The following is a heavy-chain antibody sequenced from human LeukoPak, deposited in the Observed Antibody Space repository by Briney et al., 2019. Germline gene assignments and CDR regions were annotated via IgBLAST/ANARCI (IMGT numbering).Heavy chain of an antibody. CDR2: ISAGNGNT. V-gene: IGHV1-3*01. J-gene: IGHJ4*02. CDR1: GYTFTSYA. Sequence: ASVNVSCKASGYTFTSYAIHWVRQAPGQRLEWMGWISAGNGNTKYSQNFQGRVTFISNTSATTAFMELTSLRSEDAAVFYCARDSGSGNDDYWGQGTLVTVSS. D-gene: IGHD1-1*01. CDR3: ARDSGSGNDDY.